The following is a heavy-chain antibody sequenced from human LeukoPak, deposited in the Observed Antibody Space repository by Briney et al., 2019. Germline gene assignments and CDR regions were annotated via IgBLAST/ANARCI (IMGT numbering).Heavy chain of an antibody. CDR3: AKGEGWQQPYYYYMDV. V-gene: IGHV3-30*02. D-gene: IGHD6-13*01. Sequence: GGSLRLSCAGSGFTFTSYGMHWVRQAPGKGLEWVAFIRYVGSNKYYADSVKGRFTISRDNSKNTLYLRMNSLRAEDTAVYYCAKGEGWQQPYYYYMDVWGKGTTVTISS. CDR1: GFTFTSYG. J-gene: IGHJ6*03. CDR2: IRYVGSNK.